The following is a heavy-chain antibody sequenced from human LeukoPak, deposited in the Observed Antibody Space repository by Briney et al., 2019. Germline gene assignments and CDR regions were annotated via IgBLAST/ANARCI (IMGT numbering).Heavy chain of an antibody. D-gene: IGHD6-13*01. CDR1: GFTFSSYA. CDR3: ATIAAAGTLDY. CDR2: ISSNGGST. Sequence: GGALTLSCSASGFTFSSYAMHWVRQAPGKGLEYVSAISSNGGSTYYADSVKGRFTISRDNSKNTLYLQMSSLIAEETAVYYCATIAAAGTLDYWGQGTLVTVSS. V-gene: IGHV3-64D*09. J-gene: IGHJ4*02.